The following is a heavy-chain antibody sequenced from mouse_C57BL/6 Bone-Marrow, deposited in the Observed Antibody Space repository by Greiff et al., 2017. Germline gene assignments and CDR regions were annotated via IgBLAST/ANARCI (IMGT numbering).Heavy chain of an antibody. J-gene: IGHJ1*03. D-gene: IGHD1-1*01. Sequence: EVQLQQSGPELVKPGASVKISCKASGYSFTGYYMNWVKQSPEKSLEWIGEINPSTGGTTYNQKFKAKATLTVDKSSSTAYMQLKSLTSEDSAVYYCALTTVVASPYWYFDVWGTGTTVTVSS. CDR1: GYSFTGYY. CDR2: INPSTGGT. CDR3: ALTTVVASPYWYFDV. V-gene: IGHV1-42*01.